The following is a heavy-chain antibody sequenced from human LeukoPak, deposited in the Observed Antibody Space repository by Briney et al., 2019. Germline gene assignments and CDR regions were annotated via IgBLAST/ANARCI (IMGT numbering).Heavy chain of an antibody. V-gene: IGHV2-70*11. CDR3: ARTYTAMVPYYFDY. CDR2: IEWDDDK. CDR1: GFSLSTSGMC. D-gene: IGHD5-18*01. J-gene: IGHJ4*02. Sequence: SGPTLVNPTQTLTLTCTFSGFSLSTSGMCVSWIRQPPGKALEWLARIEWDDDKYYSTSLKTRLTISKDTSKNQVVLTMTNMDPVDTATYYCARTYTAMVPYYFDYWGQGTLVTVSS.